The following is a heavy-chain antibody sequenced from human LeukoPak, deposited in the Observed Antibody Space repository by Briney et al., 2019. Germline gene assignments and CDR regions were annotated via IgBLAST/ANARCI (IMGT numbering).Heavy chain of an antibody. D-gene: IGHD5-18*01. J-gene: IGHJ5*02. CDR2: IYYSGGT. CDR3: ARYSDNWFDP. Sequence: IPSETLSLTCTVSGGAIGSYYWTWIRQPPGKGLEWIGYIYYSGGTNYNPSLKSRVTISVDTSKNQFSLQLSSVTAADTAVYYCARYSDNWFDPWGQGTLVTVSS. CDR1: GGAIGSYY. V-gene: IGHV4-59*01.